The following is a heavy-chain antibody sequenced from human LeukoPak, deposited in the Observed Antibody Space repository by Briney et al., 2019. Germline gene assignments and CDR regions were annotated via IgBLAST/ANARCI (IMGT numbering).Heavy chain of an antibody. CDR3: AKDSNRLASVYYDSSGYYYVGYAFDI. V-gene: IGHV1-8*03. CDR1: GYTFTSYD. J-gene: IGHJ3*02. Sequence: ASVKVSCKASGYTFTSYDINWVRQATGQGLEWMGWMNPNSGNTGYAQKFQGRVTITRNTSISTAYMELSSLRAEDTAVYYCAKDSNRLASVYYDSSGYYYVGYAFDIWGQGTMVTVSS. D-gene: IGHD3-22*01. CDR2: MNPNSGNT.